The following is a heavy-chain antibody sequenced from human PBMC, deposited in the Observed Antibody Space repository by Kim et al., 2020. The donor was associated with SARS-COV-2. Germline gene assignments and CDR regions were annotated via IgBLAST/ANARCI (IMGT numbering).Heavy chain of an antibody. D-gene: IGHD3-10*01. CDR1: GFSLSTSGMC. CDR2: IDWDDDK. J-gene: IGHJ5*02. CDR3: ARTRNYYGSESYRGGIWFDP. Sequence: SGPTLVNPTQTLTLTCTFSGFSLSTSGMCVSWIRQPPGKALEWLALIDWDDDKYYSTSLKTRLTISKDTSKNQVVLTMTNMDPVDTATYYCARTRNYYGSESYRGGIWFDPWGQGTLVTVSS. V-gene: IGHV2-70*01.